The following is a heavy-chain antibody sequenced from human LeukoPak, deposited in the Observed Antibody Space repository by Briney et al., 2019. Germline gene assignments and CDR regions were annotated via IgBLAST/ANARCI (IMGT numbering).Heavy chain of an antibody. J-gene: IGHJ4*02. Sequence: GGSLRLSCAASGFTFSSYAMSWVRQAPGKGLEWVSAISGSGGSTYYADSVKGRFTISRDNSKNTLYLQMKSLRAEDTAVYYCAKDGCSSTSCYAGSSDYWGQGTLVTVSS. CDR3: AKDGCSSTSCYAGSSDY. CDR2: ISGSGGST. D-gene: IGHD2-2*01. CDR1: GFTFSSYA. V-gene: IGHV3-23*01.